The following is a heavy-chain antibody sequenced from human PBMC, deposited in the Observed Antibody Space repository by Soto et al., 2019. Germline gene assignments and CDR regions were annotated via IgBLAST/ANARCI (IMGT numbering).Heavy chain of an antibody. CDR2: INSDGSST. J-gene: IGHJ6*02. Sequence: EVQLVESGGGLVQPGGSLRLSCAASGFTFSSYWMHWGLQAPGKGLVWVSRINSDGSSTNYADSVKGRFTISRDNARNTLFLQMDTLRAEDTAVYYCTRSGSSPYYYGMDVWGQGTTVTVSS. CDR1: GFTFSSYW. CDR3: TRSGSSPYYYGMDV. V-gene: IGHV3-74*01. D-gene: IGHD6-6*01.